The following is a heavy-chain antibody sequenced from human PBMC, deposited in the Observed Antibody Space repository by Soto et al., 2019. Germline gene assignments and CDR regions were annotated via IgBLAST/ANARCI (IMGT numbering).Heavy chain of an antibody. CDR1: GFSLSTHGVG. CDR3: AHAMLYCTGGSCSTGFDS. CDR2: IYWDDDK. V-gene: IGHV2-5*02. Sequence: QITLKESGPTLVKPTQTLTLTCTFSGFSLSTHGVGVGWVRQPEGKALEWLALIYWDDDKRYSASLNSSLTITKDTSKNQVVLTMTNMDPVDTATYFCAHAMLYCTGGSCSTGFDSWGQGTLVTVSS. J-gene: IGHJ4*02. D-gene: IGHD2-15*01.